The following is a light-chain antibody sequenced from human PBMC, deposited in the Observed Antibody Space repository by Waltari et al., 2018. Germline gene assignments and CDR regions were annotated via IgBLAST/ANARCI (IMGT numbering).Light chain of an antibody. V-gene: IGLV2-11*01. Sequence: QSALTQPRSVSGSPGQSVTISCTGPSSAVGGYNYVSWYQQHPGKAPNLMIYDVTKRPSGVPDRFSGSKSGNTASLTISGLQAEDEADYYCCSYAGGVVFGGGTKLTVL. CDR2: DVT. J-gene: IGLJ2*01. CDR3: CSYAGGVV. CDR1: SSAVGGYNY.